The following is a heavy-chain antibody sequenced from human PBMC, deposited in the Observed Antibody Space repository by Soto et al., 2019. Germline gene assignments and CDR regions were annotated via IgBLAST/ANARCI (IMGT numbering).Heavy chain of an antibody. D-gene: IGHD5-12*01. CDR2: INPNSGVT. J-gene: IGHJ6*03. V-gene: IGHV1-2*04. CDR3: ARESGGATATLDYYYFYMDV. Sequence: QVQLMQSGAEVKEPGASVTVSCRASGDRFTDYYMHWVRQAPGQGLEWMGWINPNSGVTKYAQKFQGWVTMTRDTSIRTVYMQLSRLGFDDTAIYYCARESGGATATLDYYYFYMDVWGTGTTVTVFS. CDR1: GDRFTDYY.